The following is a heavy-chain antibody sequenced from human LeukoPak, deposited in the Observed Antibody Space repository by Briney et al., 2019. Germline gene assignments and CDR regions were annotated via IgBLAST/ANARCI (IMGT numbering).Heavy chain of an antibody. J-gene: IGHJ6*02. Sequence: QAGGSLRLSCAASGFTFSSYAMSWVRQAPGKGLEWVSAISGSGGSTYYADSVKGRFTISRDNSKNTLYLQMNSLRAEDTAVYYCAKNHRPYCTNGVCSARFDGIDVWGQGTTVTVSS. D-gene: IGHD2-8*01. CDR2: ISGSGGST. CDR3: AKNHRPYCTNGVCSARFDGIDV. CDR1: GFTFSSYA. V-gene: IGHV3-23*01.